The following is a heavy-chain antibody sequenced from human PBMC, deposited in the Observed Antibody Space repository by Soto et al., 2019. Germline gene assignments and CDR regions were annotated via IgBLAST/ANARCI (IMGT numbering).Heavy chain of an antibody. CDR1: GFTFSSYS. J-gene: IGHJ3*02. CDR2: ISGSGNYM. D-gene: IGHD3-10*01. V-gene: IGHV3-21*01. Sequence: GGSLRLSCAASGFTFSSYSMNWVRQAPGKGLEWVSSISGSGNYMYYTDSAKGRFTISRDNAKNSLYLQMNSLRAEDTAVYYCVESGSGYPHDAFDIWGQGTMVTVSS. CDR3: VESGSGYPHDAFDI.